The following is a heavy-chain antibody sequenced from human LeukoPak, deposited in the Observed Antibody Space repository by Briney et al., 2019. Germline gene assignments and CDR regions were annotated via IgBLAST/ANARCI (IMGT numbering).Heavy chain of an antibody. CDR1: GFTFDDYA. V-gene: IGHV3-9*01. CDR3: AKDATEWLRFVDY. D-gene: IGHD5-12*01. CDR2: ISWNSGSI. Sequence: GGSLRLSCAASGFTFDDYAMHWVRQAPGKGLEWVSGISWNSGSIGYADSVKGRFTISRDNAKNSQYLQMNSLRAEDTALYYCAKDATEWLRFVDYWGQGTLVTVSS. J-gene: IGHJ4*02.